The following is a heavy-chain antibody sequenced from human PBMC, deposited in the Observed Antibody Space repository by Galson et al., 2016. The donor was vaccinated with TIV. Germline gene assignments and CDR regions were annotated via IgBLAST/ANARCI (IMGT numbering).Heavy chain of an antibody. J-gene: IGHJ6*03. Sequence: SLRLSCAASGFTFDDYAMHWVRQVPGKGLEWVSVISWNSGSTVYADSVKGRFTISRDNAKNSLFLQMNSLRVEDTALYYRAKGQLRAARRFYYMDVWGKGTTVTVSS. CDR2: ISWNSGST. CDR3: AKGQLRAARRFYYMDV. CDR1: GFTFDDYA. D-gene: IGHD4-17*01. V-gene: IGHV3-9*01.